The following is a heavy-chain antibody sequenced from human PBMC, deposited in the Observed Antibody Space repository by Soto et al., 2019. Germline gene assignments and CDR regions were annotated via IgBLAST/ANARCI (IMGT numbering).Heavy chain of an antibody. CDR3: AASLYGSGLSFDY. Sequence: GGSLRLSCAASGFTFSSYAMSWVRQAPGKGLERVSAISGNGGSTYYADSVKGRFTISRDNSKNSLYLQMNSLRNEDTALYYCAASLYGSGLSFDYWGQGTLVTVSS. D-gene: IGHD3-10*01. CDR1: GFTFSSYA. J-gene: IGHJ4*02. CDR2: ISGNGGST. V-gene: IGHV3-23*01.